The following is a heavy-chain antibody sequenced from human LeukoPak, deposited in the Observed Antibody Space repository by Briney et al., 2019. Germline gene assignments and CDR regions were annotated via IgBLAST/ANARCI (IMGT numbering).Heavy chain of an antibody. CDR3: ARHAPGIAAAGTVGWFDP. V-gene: IGHV5-51*01. CDR1: GYSFTSYW. CDR2: IYPGGSDT. J-gene: IGHJ5*02. Sequence: GESLKISCKGSGYSFTSYWIGWVRQMPGKGLEWMGIIYPGGSDTRYSPSFQGQVTISADKSISTAYLQWSSLKASDTAMYYCARHAPGIAAAGTVGWFDPWGQGTLVTVSS. D-gene: IGHD6-13*01.